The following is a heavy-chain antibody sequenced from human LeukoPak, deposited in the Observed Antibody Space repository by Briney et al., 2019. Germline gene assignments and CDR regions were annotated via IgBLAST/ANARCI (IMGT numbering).Heavy chain of an antibody. J-gene: IGHJ5*02. CDR2: INHSGST. V-gene: IGHV4-34*01. CDR3: ARVIKPAAKNWFDP. Sequence: SETLSLTCAVYGGPFSGYYWSWIRQPPGKGLEWIGEINHSGSTNYNPSLKSRVTISVDTSKNQFSLKLSSVTAADTAVYYCARVIKPAAKNWFDPWGQGTLVTVSS. D-gene: IGHD2-2*01. CDR1: GGPFSGYY.